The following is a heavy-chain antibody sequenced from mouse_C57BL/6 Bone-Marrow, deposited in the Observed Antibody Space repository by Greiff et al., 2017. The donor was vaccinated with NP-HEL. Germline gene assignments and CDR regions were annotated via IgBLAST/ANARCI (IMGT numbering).Heavy chain of an antibody. Sequence: QVQLQQPGAELVRPGSSVKLSCKASGYTFTSYWMHWVKQRPIQGLEWIGNIDPSDSETHYNQKFKDKATLTVDKSSSTAYMQLSSLTSEDSAVYYCARRIYYGNYAGYFDVWGTGTTVTVSS. J-gene: IGHJ1*03. CDR2: IDPSDSET. CDR1: GYTFTSYW. CDR3: ARRIYYGNYAGYFDV. D-gene: IGHD2-1*01. V-gene: IGHV1-52*01.